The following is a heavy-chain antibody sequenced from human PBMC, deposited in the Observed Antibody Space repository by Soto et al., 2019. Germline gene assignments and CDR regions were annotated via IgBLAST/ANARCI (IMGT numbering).Heavy chain of an antibody. CDR1: GGTFNNYP. CDR2: SIPILGTA. Sequence: GASVKVSCKASGGTFNNYPITWVRQAPGEGREWMGGSIPILGTANYAQKFQGRVTISVDESTSTAYMELSSLRSEDTAVYYCARGRGYSGDDHYYYFDMDVWGQGTTVTVSS. J-gene: IGHJ6*02. V-gene: IGHV1-69*13. D-gene: IGHD5-12*01. CDR3: ARGRGYSGDDHYYYFDMDV.